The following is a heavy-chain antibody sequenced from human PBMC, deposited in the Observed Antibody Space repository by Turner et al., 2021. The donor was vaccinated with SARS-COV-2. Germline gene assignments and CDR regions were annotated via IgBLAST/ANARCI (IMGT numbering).Heavy chain of an antibody. Sequence: QLQLQESGPGLVKPSETLSLTCTVSGGSIRSSDYYWGWIRQPPGKGLEWMGSIYYSGSTYYNPSLKSRVTTSVDTSKNQFSLKMSSVTAADTAVYYCASTVWLRGAFDIWGQGTMVTVSS. V-gene: IGHV4-39*01. D-gene: IGHD5-18*01. CDR2: IYYSGST. CDR1: GGSIRSSDYY. J-gene: IGHJ3*02. CDR3: ASTVWLRGAFDI.